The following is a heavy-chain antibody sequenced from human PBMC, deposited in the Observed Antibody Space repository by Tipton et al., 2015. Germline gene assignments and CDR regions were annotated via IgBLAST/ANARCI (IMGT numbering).Heavy chain of an antibody. CDR1: GDSISSGGYY. J-gene: IGHJ5*02. CDR3: ARGGAGYYYDSVGYLS. V-gene: IGHV4-31*03. CDR2: SYYSGST. D-gene: IGHD3-22*01. Sequence: TLSLTCTVSGDSISSGGYYWSWSRQYPGKGLEWLGYSYYSGSTSYNPSLRSRVFISIDTSKNQFSLKLNSVTAADTAVYYCARGGAGYYYDSVGYLSWGQGTLVTVSS.